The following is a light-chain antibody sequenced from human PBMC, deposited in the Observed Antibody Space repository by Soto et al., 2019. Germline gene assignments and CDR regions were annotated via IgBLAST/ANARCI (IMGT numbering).Light chain of an antibody. CDR3: QQYGSSPLLT. V-gene: IGKV3-20*01. CDR2: AAS. Sequence: EVVLTQSPGTLSLSPGERATLSCRASQSISSSYLAWYKQKPGQAPRLLIYAASSRATGTPDRFSGSGSGTDFTLTISRLEPEDFAVYYCQQYGSSPLLTFGGGTKVEIK. CDR1: QSISSSY. J-gene: IGKJ4*01.